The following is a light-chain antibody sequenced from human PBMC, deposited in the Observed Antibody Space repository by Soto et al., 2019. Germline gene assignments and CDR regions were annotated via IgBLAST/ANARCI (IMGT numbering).Light chain of an antibody. CDR2: GAS. J-gene: IGKJ1*01. CDR1: QSVSSN. V-gene: IGKV3-15*01. CDR3: QQYDDLRGT. Sequence: EIVMTQSPATLSVSPGERATLSCRASQSVSSNLAWYQQKPGQAPRLLIYGASTSATGIPARFSGSGSGTEFTLTISSLQSEDLAVYYCQQYDDLRGTFGQGTQVEIK.